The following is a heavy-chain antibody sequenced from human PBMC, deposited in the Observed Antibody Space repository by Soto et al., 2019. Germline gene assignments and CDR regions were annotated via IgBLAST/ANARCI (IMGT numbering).Heavy chain of an antibody. CDR3: ARDPFTGSNHPHIPYYFDY. CDR2: ISYDGSNK. V-gene: IGHV3-30-3*01. CDR1: GFTFSSYA. D-gene: IGHD4-4*01. J-gene: IGHJ4*02. Sequence: GGSLRLSCAASGFTFSSYAMHWVRQAPGKGLEWVAVISYDGSNKYYADSVKGRFTISRDNSKNTLYLQMNSLRAEDTAVYYCARDPFTGSNHPHIPYYFDYWGQGTLVTVSS.